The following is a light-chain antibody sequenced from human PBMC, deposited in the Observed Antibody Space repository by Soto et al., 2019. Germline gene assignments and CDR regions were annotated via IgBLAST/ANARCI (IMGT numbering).Light chain of an antibody. CDR2: YAS. CDR3: QQYNNWPPIT. CDR1: QSVSNN. J-gene: IGKJ5*01. V-gene: IGKV3-15*01. Sequence: EIMMTQSPATLSVSPGERATLSCRASQSVSNNLAWYQQKPGQAPRLLIYYASTRATGIPARFSGSGCGTEFTLTISSLQSEDFALYYCQQYNNWPPITFGQGTRLEIK.